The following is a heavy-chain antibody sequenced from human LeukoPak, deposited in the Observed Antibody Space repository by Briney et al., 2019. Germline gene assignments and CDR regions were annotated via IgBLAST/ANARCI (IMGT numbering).Heavy chain of an antibody. CDR3: ARVWGSYRFDY. D-gene: IGHD3-16*02. Sequence: PSETLSLTCTVPGGSISSYYWSWIRQPPGKGLEWIGYIYYSGSTNYNPSLKSRVTISVDTSKNQFSLKLSSVTAADTAVYYCARVWGSYRFDYWGQGTLVTVSS. J-gene: IGHJ4*02. V-gene: IGHV4-59*01. CDR1: GGSISSYY. CDR2: IYYSGST.